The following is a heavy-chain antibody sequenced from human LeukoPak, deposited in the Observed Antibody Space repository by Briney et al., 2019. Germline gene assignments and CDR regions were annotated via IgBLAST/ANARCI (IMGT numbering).Heavy chain of an antibody. V-gene: IGHV3-23*01. Sequence: PGGSLRLSCAASGFRFSDFTMTWVRQAPGKGPEWVSAIGGRGGSTYYADSVKGRFTISRDNSKNTLYLQMNSLRAEDTAVYYCAKGHYGSGSPFDYWGQGTLVTVSS. CDR2: IGGRGGST. CDR3: AKGHYGSGSPFDY. CDR1: GFRFSDFT. D-gene: IGHD3-10*01. J-gene: IGHJ4*02.